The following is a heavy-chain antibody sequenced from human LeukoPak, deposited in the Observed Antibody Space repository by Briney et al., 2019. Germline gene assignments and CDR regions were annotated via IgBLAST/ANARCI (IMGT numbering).Heavy chain of an antibody. Sequence: QPGGSLRLSCAASGFTFSSYWMHWVRQAPGKGLVWVSRINSDGSSTSYADSVKGRFTISRDNAKNALYLQMNSLRAEDTAVYYCAREYYYDSSGYYYPTHFQQWGQGTLVTVSS. D-gene: IGHD3-22*01. CDR2: INSDGSST. V-gene: IGHV3-74*01. CDR1: GFTFSSYW. CDR3: AREYYYDSSGYYYPTHFQQ. J-gene: IGHJ1*01.